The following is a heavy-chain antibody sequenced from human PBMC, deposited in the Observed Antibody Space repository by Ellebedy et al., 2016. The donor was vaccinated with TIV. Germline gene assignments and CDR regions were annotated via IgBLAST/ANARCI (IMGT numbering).Heavy chain of an antibody. D-gene: IGHD3-10*01. V-gene: IGHV3-30*03. J-gene: IGHJ6*03. CDR1: GFTFSSQG. CDR3: ARKLYGSGSYSVYYYYYMDV. CDR2: IFNDGSKT. Sequence: GESLKISXAASGFTFSSQGMHWVRQAPGKGLEWVAIIFNDGSKTYYIDSVKGRFTVSRDNSKNTLYLQMNSLRAEDTAVYYCARKLYGSGSYSVYYYYYMDVWGKGTTVTVSS.